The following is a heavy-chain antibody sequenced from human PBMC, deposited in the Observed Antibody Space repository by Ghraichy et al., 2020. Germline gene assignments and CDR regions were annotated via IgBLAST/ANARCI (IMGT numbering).Heavy chain of an antibody. CDR1: GFTFSSHA. CDR3: AKGLEYFMASRPGFDY. V-gene: IGHV3-23*01. D-gene: IGHD6-6*01. CDR2: ISGSGGSS. J-gene: IGHJ4*02. Sequence: GGSLRLSCVASGFTFSSHAMSWVRQAPGKGLEWASDISGSGGSSNDADSVKGRFTISRDNARNTLYLQMNNLRVEDTAVYYCAKGLEYFMASRPGFDYWGQGTLVTVSS.